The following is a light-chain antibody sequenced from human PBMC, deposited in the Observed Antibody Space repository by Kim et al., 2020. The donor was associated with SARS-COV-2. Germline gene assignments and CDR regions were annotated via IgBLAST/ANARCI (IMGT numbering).Light chain of an antibody. CDR3: QQYNKWPPYT. Sequence: VSRGERATLSSSARQSISSHLAWYQQKPGQAPRLLIYGASTRATGIPARFSGTGSGTEFTLTISSLQSEDFAVYYCQQYNKWPPYTFGQGTKLEI. CDR1: QSISSH. CDR2: GAS. J-gene: IGKJ2*01. V-gene: IGKV3-15*01.